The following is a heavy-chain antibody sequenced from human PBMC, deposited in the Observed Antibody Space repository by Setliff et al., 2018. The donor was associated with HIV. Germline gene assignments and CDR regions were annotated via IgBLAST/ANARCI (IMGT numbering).Heavy chain of an antibody. CDR1: GYTFTDYF. J-gene: IGHJ4*02. CDR2: ISPDNANT. V-gene: IGHV1-2*02. Sequence: ASVKVSYKSSGYTFTDYFMHWVRQAPGQGLEWMGWISPDNANTRISQRFRGSVTMTRDRSINTAYMEFSGLTSDDTAVYYCAIQLSNSFDYWGQGTLVTVSS. D-gene: IGHD1-1*01. CDR3: AIQLSNSFDY.